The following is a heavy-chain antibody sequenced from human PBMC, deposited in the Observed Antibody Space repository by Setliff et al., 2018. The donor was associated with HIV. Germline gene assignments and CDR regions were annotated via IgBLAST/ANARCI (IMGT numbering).Heavy chain of an antibody. CDR2: LYHSGST. CDR3: ASRDTSRYFDDY. CDR1: GYSISSGYY. J-gene: IGHJ4*02. V-gene: IGHV4-38-2*01. Sequence: SETLSLTCAVSGYSISSGYYWGWIRQPPGKGLEWIGNLYHSGSTYCNPSLESRVSISTDTSKNQFSLKLTSVTAADTAVYYCASRDTSRYFDDYWGQGTLVTVSS. D-gene: IGHD3-22*01.